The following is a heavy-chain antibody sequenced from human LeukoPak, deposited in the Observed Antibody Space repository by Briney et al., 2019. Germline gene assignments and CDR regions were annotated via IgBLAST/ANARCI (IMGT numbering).Heavy chain of an antibody. V-gene: IGHV4-59*01. D-gene: IGHD3-10*01. CDR2: IYYSGST. Sequence: SETLSLTCTVSGGSISSYYWSWIRQPPGKGLEWIGYIYYSGSTNYNPPLKSRVTISVDTSKNQFSLKLSSVTAADTAVYYCARVGYSSSGNYYNDRGAFDYWGQGTLVTVSS. CDR3: ARVGYSSSGNYYNDRGAFDY. CDR1: GGSISSYY. J-gene: IGHJ4*02.